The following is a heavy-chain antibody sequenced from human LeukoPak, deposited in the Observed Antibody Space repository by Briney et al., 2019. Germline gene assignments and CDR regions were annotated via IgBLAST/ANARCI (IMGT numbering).Heavy chain of an antibody. D-gene: IGHD1-26*01. V-gene: IGHV1-2*02. CDR3: ARDLRRVGATTMGY. Sequence: ASVKVSCKASGYTFTGYYMHWVRQAPGQGLEWMGWVNPFSDGTNYAQKFQGRVTTTRDTSISTAYMELSRLRSDDTAVYYCARDLRRVGATTMGYWGQGTLVTVSS. CDR2: VNPFSDGT. J-gene: IGHJ4*02. CDR1: GYTFTGYY.